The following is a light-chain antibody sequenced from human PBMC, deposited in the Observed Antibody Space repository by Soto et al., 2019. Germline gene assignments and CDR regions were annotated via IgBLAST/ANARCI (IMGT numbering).Light chain of an antibody. Sequence: QSALTQPASVSGSPGQSITISCTGTSSDVGGYNYVSWYQQHPGKAPKLMIYEVSNRPSGGSHRFSGSKSGNTASLNISGTQADEQADSYCRSYTRSSTPYVFGTATQVTV. CDR2: EVS. CDR1: SSDVGGYNY. V-gene: IGLV2-14*01. J-gene: IGLJ1*01. CDR3: RSYTRSSTPYV.